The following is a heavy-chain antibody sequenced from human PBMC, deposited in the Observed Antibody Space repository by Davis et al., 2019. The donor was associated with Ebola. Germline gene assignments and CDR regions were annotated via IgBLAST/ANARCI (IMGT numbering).Heavy chain of an antibody. J-gene: IGHJ5*02. Sequence: SETLSLTCTVSGGSISSGDYYWSWIRQPPGKGLEWIGYIYYSGSTYYNPSLKSRVTISVDTSKNQFSLKLSSVTAADTAVYYCARGGDYDFWSGYSQWDPWGQGTLVTVSS. V-gene: IGHV4-30-4*01. D-gene: IGHD3-3*01. CDR2: IYYSGST. CDR3: ARGGDYDFWSGYSQWDP. CDR1: GGSISSGDYY.